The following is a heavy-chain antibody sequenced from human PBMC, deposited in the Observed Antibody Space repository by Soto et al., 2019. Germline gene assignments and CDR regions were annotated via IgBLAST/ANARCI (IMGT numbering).Heavy chain of an antibody. CDR1: GFTFSTYS. V-gene: IGHV3-48*01. CDR2: ISSSSSTI. CDR3: ARWGGTGYYAGSVY. Sequence: PGGSLRLSCAASGFTFSTYSMNWVRQAPGKGLEWVSYISSSSSTIFYTDSVKGRFTVSRDNAKNSLYLQMNSLRAEDTALYYCARWGGTGYYAGSVYWGQGTQVTVSS. J-gene: IGHJ4*02. D-gene: IGHD3-9*01.